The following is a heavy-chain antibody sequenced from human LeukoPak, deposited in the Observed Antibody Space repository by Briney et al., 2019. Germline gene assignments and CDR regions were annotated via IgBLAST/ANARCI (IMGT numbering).Heavy chain of an antibody. J-gene: IGHJ4*02. D-gene: IGHD4-17*01. CDR2: IRGRAGTT. CDR3: AKGGLGVTTWTDY. Sequence: GGPVTLSCSASGLHLSRYAVMWAREATGEGVEWFSAIRGRAGTTHSADSSKGRLTISRDNSKNTLYLQMNSLRAEDTAVYYCAKGGLGVTTWTDYWGQGTLVTVSS. CDR1: GLHLSRYA. V-gene: IGHV3-23*01.